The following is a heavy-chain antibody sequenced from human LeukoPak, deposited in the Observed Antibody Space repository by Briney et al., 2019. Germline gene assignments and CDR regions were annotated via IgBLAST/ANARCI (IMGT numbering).Heavy chain of an antibody. CDR3: ARHRRGAHDAFDI. J-gene: IGHJ3*02. D-gene: IGHD1-26*01. Sequence: GASLQTSCKGSGYSFTSYWIGWVRQMPGTGLEWMGIIYPGDSDTRCSPSFQGQVTISADKSISTAYLHWSSLKASDTAMYYCARHRRGAHDAFDIWGQGTMVTVSS. V-gene: IGHV5-51*01. CDR2: IYPGDSDT. CDR1: GYSFTSYW.